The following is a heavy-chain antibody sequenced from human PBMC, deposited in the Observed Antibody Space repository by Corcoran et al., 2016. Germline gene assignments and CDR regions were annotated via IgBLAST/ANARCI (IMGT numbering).Heavy chain of an antibody. Sequence: QVQLVQSGAEVKKPGSSVKVSCKASGGTFSSYAISWVRQAPGQGLEWMGGIIPIFGTANYAQKFQGRVTITADESTSTAYMELSSLRSEDTAVYYCALAPYCSGGSCYSGYDYGMDVWGQGTTVTVSS. J-gene: IGHJ6*02. CDR2: IIPIFGTA. CDR1: GGTFSSYA. D-gene: IGHD2-15*01. CDR3: ALAPYCSGGSCYSGYDYGMDV. V-gene: IGHV1-69*01.